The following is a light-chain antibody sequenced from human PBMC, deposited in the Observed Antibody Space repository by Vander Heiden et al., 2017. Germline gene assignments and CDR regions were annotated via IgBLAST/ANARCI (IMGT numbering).Light chain of an antibody. CDR3: QQGYSAQA. CDR1: QNISNY. Sequence: DIQMTQSPSSLSASVGDRVTITCRASQNISNYLNWYQQSPGTAPKLLIYAASSLQSGVPSRFSGSGSGTDFTLTISSLQPDDFATYYCQQGYSAQAFGQWTKVEI. CDR2: AAS. J-gene: IGKJ1*01. V-gene: IGKV1-39*01.